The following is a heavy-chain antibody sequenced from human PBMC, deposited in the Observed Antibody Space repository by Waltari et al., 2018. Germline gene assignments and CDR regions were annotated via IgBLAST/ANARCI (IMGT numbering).Heavy chain of an antibody. Sequence: QVQLQESGPGLVKPSETLSLTCTVSGGSISSHYWSWIRQPPGKGLEWFGYIFYSGTRYYSPSLKSVVTISVDASKNQFFLKLSSVTAADTAVYYCARDGEIATITGWYFDLWGRGTLVTVSS. J-gene: IGHJ2*01. CDR2: IFYSGTR. V-gene: IGHV4-59*11. CDR1: GGSISSHY. CDR3: ARDGEIATITGWYFDL. D-gene: IGHD5-12*01.